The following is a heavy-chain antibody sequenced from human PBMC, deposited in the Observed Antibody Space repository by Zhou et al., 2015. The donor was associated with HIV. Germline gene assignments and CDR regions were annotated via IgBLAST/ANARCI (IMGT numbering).Heavy chain of an antibody. CDR1: GGTFSSYA. J-gene: IGHJ4*02. V-gene: IGHV1-69*06. CDR3: ARDLGYDILTGYHKTAPDY. D-gene: IGHD3-9*01. CDR2: IIPIFGTA. Sequence: QVQLVQSGAEVKKPGSSVKVSCKASGGTFSSYAISWVRQAPGQGLEWMGGIIPIFGTANYAQKFQGRVTITADKSTSTAYMELSSLRSEDTAVYYCARDLGYDILTGYHKTAPDYWGQGTLVTVSS.